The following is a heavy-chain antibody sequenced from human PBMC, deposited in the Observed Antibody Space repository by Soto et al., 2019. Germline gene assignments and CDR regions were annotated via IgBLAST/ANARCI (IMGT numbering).Heavy chain of an antibody. V-gene: IGHV3-48*03. CDR3: ARDIDNRDYYYGLDV. CDR1: GFVFKNYE. J-gene: IGHJ6*02. D-gene: IGHD1-20*01. CDR2: ISNSGNTI. Sequence: GGSLRLSCVASGFVFKNYEMNWVRQAPGKGLEWISYISNSGNTIYVADSMRGRFTISRDNAKNSLFLQMNSLRADDTAVYYCARDIDNRDYYYGLDVWGQGTTVTVS.